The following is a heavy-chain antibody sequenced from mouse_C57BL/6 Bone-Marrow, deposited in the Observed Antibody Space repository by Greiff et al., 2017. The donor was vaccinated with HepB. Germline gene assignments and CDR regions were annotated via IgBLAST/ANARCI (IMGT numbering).Heavy chain of an antibody. CDR3: ARVIYYYGSCAMDY. V-gene: IGHV1-50*01. D-gene: IGHD1-1*01. CDR1: GYTFTSYW. CDR2: IDPSDSYT. Sequence: QVQLQQPGAELVKPGASVKLSCKASGYTFTSYWMQWVKQRPGQGLEWIGEIDPSDSYTNYNQKFKGKATLTVDTSSSTAYMQLSSLTSEDSAVYYCARVIYYYGSCAMDYWGQGTSVTVSS. J-gene: IGHJ4*01.